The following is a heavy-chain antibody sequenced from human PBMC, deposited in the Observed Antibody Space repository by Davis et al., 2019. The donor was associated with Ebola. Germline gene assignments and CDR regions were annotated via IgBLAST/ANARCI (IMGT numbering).Heavy chain of an antibody. Sequence: ASVKLSCKASGYRFTSYYIHWVRQAPGQGLEWMGIINPITGGTSYAQNFQVRVNMTRDTSTSTVYMELSSLRSEDTAVYYCAREGGRYYDSSGYVFDIWGQGTMVKVSS. J-gene: IGHJ3*02. D-gene: IGHD3-22*01. V-gene: IGHV1-46*01. CDR1: GYRFTSYY. CDR3: AREGGRYYDSSGYVFDI. CDR2: INPITGGT.